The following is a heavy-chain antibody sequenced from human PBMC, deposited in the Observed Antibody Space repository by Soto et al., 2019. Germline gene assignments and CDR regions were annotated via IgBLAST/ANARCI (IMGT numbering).Heavy chain of an antibody. CDR2: ILSDGRNE. D-gene: IGHD7-27*01. CDR1: GFTFSYYG. CDR3: AKDWGYGKNPLDH. V-gene: IGHV3-30*18. Sequence: GGSLRLSCTASGFTFSYYGMHWVRQAPGKGLDWVAQILSDGRNEYYADSVKGRFTISRDTSKNTVYLQMNSLRGDDTAVYYCAKDWGYGKNPLDHWGQGSLVTVSS. J-gene: IGHJ4*02.